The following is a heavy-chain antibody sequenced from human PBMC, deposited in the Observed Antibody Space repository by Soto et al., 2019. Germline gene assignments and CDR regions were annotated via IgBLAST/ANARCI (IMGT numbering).Heavy chain of an antibody. Sequence: ASVKVSCKASGGTFSSYSINWVRQAPGQGLEWMGGIIPIFGTANYAQKFQGRVTLTAAESTSTAHMELSSLRNEDTAVYYCARPFQSWPGGWYFDLWGRGTLVTVSS. CDR1: GGTFSSYS. D-gene: IGHD3-16*01. V-gene: IGHV1-69*13. CDR3: ARPFQSWPGGWYFDL. CDR2: IIPIFGTA. J-gene: IGHJ2*01.